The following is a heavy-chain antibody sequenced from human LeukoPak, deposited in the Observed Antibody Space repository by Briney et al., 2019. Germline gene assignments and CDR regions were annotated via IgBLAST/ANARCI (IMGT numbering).Heavy chain of an antibody. CDR2: ISSSGSTI. J-gene: IGHJ5*02. CDR1: GFTFSSYE. V-gene: IGHV3-48*03. D-gene: IGHD3-22*01. Sequence: QPGGSLRLSCAASGFTFSSYEMNWVRQAPGKGLEWVSYISSSGSTIYYADSVEGRFTISRDNAKNSLYLQMNSLRAEDTAVYYCAREGTYDSSGYYSWFDPWGQGTLVTVSS. CDR3: AREGTYDSSGYYSWFDP.